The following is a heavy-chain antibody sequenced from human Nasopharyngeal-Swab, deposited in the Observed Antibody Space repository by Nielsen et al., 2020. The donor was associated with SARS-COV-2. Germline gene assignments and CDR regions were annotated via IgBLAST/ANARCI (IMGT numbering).Heavy chain of an antibody. D-gene: IGHD2-2*02. CDR3: ARDKPAAIRRYYYYMDV. CDR2: ISSSSSTI. Sequence: GGSLKISCAASGFTFSSYSMNWVRQAPGKGLEWVSYISSSSSTIYYADSVKGRFTISRDNAKNSLYLQMNSLRAEDTAVYYCARDKPAAIRRYYYYMDVWGKGTTVTVSS. J-gene: IGHJ6*03. CDR1: GFTFSSYS. V-gene: IGHV3-48*01.